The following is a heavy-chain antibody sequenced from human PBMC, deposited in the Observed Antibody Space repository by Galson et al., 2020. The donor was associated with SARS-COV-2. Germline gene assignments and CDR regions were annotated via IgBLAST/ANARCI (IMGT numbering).Heavy chain of an antibody. Sequence: SETLSLTCTVSSGSISGSSYFWGWIRQPPGKGLEWVGSIYYSGNTYYHPSLKSRATISIDTSKNQFSLKLSSVTATDTAVYYCASSATLGIAADPGVIPDHYYSYYGMVVWGQGTTVTVSS. CDR3: ASSATLGIAADPGVIPDHYYSYYGMVV. CDR1: SGSISGSSYF. CDR2: IYYSGNT. D-gene: IGHD6-13*01. J-gene: IGHJ6*02. V-gene: IGHV4-39*07.